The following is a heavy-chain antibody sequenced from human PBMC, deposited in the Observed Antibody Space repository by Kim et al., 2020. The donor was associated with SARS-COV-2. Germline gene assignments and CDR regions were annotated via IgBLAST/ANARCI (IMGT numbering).Heavy chain of an antibody. CDR3: ARDEGGWLQPYYFDY. V-gene: IGHV1-46*01. Sequence: KFQGRVTMTRDTSTSTVYMELSSLRSEDTAVYYCARDEGGWLQPYYFDYWGQGTLVTVSS. J-gene: IGHJ4*02. D-gene: IGHD5-12*01.